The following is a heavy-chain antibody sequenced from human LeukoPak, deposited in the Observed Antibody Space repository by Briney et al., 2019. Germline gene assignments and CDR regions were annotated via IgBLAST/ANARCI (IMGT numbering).Heavy chain of an antibody. Sequence: ASVKVSCKASGGTCSGYAISWVRQAPGQGLEWMGGIIPIFGTANYAQKFQGRVTITADESTSTAYMELSSLRSEDTAVYYCARASPDQYYYYYGMDVWGQGTTVTVSS. CDR1: GGTCSGYA. CDR3: ARASPDQYYYYYGMDV. CDR2: IIPIFGTA. J-gene: IGHJ6*02. V-gene: IGHV1-69*13.